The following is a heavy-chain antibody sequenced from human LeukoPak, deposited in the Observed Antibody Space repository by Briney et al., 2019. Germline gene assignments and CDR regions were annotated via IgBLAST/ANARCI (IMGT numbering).Heavy chain of an antibody. CDR3: AKSDRGHCSGAVCYPPDS. CDR1: GFTFSTYA. Sequence: GGSLRLSCAASGFTFSTYAMSWVRQAPGKRLEWVTAISGSDPGTYYANSVKGRFTISRDNSKSTLILQMNSLRAEDTAIYYCAKSDRGHCSGAVCYPPDSWGPGTLVTVSS. CDR2: ISGSDPGT. V-gene: IGHV3-23*01. D-gene: IGHD2-15*01. J-gene: IGHJ4*02.